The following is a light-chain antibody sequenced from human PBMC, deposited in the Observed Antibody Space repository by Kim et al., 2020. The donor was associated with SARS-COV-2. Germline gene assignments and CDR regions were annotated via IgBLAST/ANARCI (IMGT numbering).Light chain of an antibody. CDR1: QSINSY. CDR2: AAS. V-gene: IGKV1-39*01. Sequence: AFVGDRVTSTCRASQSINSYLNWYQQKPGRAPNVLIYAASSLQSGVPSRVSGSGFGTDFTLTISSLQPEDCATYYCQQSYSTPLTFGGGTKVDIK. J-gene: IGKJ4*01. CDR3: QQSYSTPLT.